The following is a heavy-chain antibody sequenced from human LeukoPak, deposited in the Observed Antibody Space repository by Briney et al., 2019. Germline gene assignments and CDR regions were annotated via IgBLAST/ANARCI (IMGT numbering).Heavy chain of an antibody. J-gene: IGHJ6*02. CDR3: ARGILWFGELPLGGMDV. V-gene: IGHV4-61*01. Sequence: KPSETLSLTCTVSGGSISSSSYYWSWIRQPPGKGLEWIGYIYYSGSTNYNPSLKSRVTISVDTSKNQFSLKLSSVTAADTAVYYCARGILWFGELPLGGMDVWGQGTTVTVSS. CDR1: GGSISSSSYY. D-gene: IGHD3-10*01. CDR2: IYYSGST.